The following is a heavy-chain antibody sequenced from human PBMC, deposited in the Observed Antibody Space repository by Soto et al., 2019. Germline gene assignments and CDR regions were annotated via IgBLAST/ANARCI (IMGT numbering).Heavy chain of an antibody. J-gene: IGHJ4*02. CDR2: ISGSGGST. D-gene: IGHD2-2*01. Sequence: EVQLLESGGGLVQPGGSLRLSCAASGFTFSSYAMSWVRQAPGKGLEWVSAISGSGGSTYYADSVKGRFTISRDNSKNTLYLHMNSLRAEDTAVYYCAKFRCSSTSCPYYFDYWGQGTLVTVSS. CDR1: GFTFSSYA. CDR3: AKFRCSSTSCPYYFDY. V-gene: IGHV3-23*01.